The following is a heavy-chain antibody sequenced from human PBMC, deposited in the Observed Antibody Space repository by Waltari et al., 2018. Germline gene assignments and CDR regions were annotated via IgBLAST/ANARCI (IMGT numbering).Heavy chain of an antibody. D-gene: IGHD5-12*01. CDR1: GFAFPNYA. V-gene: IGHV3-23*04. CDR3: AKDLRYTSLGHWYFEV. CDR2: VSGTGANA. Sequence: QLVESGGGLVQPGGSLRLSCAASGFAFPNYAISWVRQAPGKGLEWVSAVSGTGANAFYADSVKGRFTISRDNSKSTVDLQLNSLRAEDTAVYYCAKDLRYTSLGHWYFEVWGRGTLVTVSS. J-gene: IGHJ2*01.